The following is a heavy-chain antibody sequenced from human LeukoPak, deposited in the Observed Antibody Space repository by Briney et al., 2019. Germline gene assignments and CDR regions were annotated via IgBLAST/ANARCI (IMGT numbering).Heavy chain of an antibody. D-gene: IGHD7-27*01. CDR1: GGSISSSSYY. Sequence: SETLSLTCTVSGGSISSSSYYWGWIRQPPGKELEWIGSIYYSGSTYYNPSLKSRVTISVDTSKNQFSLKLSSVTAADTAVYYCARRVPSLGAFDFWGQGTMATVSS. V-gene: IGHV4-39*01. CDR2: IYYSGST. J-gene: IGHJ3*01. CDR3: ARRVPSLGAFDF.